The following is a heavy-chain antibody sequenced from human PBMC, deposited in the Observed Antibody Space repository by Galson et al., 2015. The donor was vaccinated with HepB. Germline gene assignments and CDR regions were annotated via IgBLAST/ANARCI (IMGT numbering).Heavy chain of an antibody. D-gene: IGHD3-16*01. CDR2: IIPVFGTP. Sequence: SVKVSCKASGNTFSIFAFSWVRQAPGQGLEWMGGIIPVFGTPKNAQKFQGRITITADKSTNTGYMEISSLRSEDTAVYYCARDRGSYFDYWGQGTLVTVSS. CDR3: ARDRGSYFDY. J-gene: IGHJ4*02. CDR1: GNTFSIFA. V-gene: IGHV1-69*06.